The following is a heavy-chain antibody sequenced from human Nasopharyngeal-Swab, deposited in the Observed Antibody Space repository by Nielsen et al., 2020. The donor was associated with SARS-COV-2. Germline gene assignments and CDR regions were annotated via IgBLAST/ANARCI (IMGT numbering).Heavy chain of an antibody. CDR3: ASSHLGGYFWSGYYPFDY. CDR2: INDRGSG. D-gene: IGHD3-3*01. CDR1: GGTLNGFH. J-gene: IGHJ4*02. V-gene: IGHV4-34*01. Sequence: GSLRLSCVVFGGTLNGFHWKWIRQTPGKGLEWIGEINDRGSGNYNPSLKSRVTISVDTSKNQFSLKLSSVTAADTAVYYCASSHLGGYFWSGYYPFDYWGQGTLVTVSS.